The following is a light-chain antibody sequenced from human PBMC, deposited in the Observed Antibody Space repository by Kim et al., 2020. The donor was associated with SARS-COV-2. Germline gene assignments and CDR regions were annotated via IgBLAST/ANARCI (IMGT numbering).Light chain of an antibody. Sequence: LSPGERATLSCRASQSVSSYLAWYQQKPGQAPRLLIHDASNRATGIPGRFSGSGSGTDFTLTISSLETEDFAVYYCQQRSNWPLTFGGGTKVDIK. J-gene: IGKJ4*01. V-gene: IGKV3-11*01. CDR1: QSVSSY. CDR3: QQRSNWPLT. CDR2: DAS.